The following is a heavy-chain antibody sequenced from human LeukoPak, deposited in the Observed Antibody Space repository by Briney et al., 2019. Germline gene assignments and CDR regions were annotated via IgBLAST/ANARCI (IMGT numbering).Heavy chain of an antibody. D-gene: IGHD1-26*01. CDR2: ISGSGGST. CDR1: GFTFSTYA. Sequence: QPGGSPRLSCAAPGFTFSTYAMSWVRQAPGKGLEWVSAISGSGGSTYHADSVKGRFTISRDNSKNTLYLQMNSLRAEDTAVYYCAKDLQWGDYYYGMDVWGQGTTVTVSS. CDR3: AKDLQWGDYYYGMDV. V-gene: IGHV3-23*01. J-gene: IGHJ6*02.